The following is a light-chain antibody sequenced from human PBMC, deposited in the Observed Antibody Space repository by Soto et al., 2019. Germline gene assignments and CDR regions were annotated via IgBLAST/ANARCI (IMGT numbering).Light chain of an antibody. CDR1: QTISNY. Sequence: DIQMTQSPSSLSAAVGDRVTLTCRASQTISNYLNWYQQKPGKAPKLLIYTRSTLQSGVPSRFSGSGSGTDFTLTISSLQPEDFASYYCQQSYTTPLTFGGGTKVEL. J-gene: IGKJ4*01. CDR2: TRS. CDR3: QQSYTTPLT. V-gene: IGKV1-39*01.